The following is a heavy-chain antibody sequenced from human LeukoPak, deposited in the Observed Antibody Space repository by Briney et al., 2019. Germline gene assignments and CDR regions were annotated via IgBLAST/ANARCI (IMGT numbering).Heavy chain of an antibody. CDR3: VRDRGTYRPIDY. V-gene: IGHV3-7*03. Sequence: GRSLRLSCAASGFTFDDNAMHWVRQAPGKGLEWVANIKQDGSEKYYVDSVKGRFTISRDNAKNSLYLQMNSLRAEDTAIYYCVRDRGTYRPIDYWGQGTLVTVSS. J-gene: IGHJ4*02. D-gene: IGHD1-26*01. CDR2: IKQDGSEK. CDR1: GFTFDDNA.